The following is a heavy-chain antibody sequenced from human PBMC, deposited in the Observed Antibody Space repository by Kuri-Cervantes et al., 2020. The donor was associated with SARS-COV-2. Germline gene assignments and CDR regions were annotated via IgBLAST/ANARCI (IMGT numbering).Heavy chain of an antibody. CDR1: GGSISSGDYY. CDR3: ERMYYDFWSGYYKYYFDY. J-gene: IGHJ4*02. CDR2: IYYRGST. V-gene: IGHV4-61*08. Sequence: SETLSLTCTVSGGSISSGDYYWRWIRQPPGKGLEWIGYIYYRGSTNYTPSLKSRVTISVDTSKNQFSLKMSSVTAADTAVYYCERMYYDFWSGYYKYYFDYWGQGTLVTVSS. D-gene: IGHD3-3*01.